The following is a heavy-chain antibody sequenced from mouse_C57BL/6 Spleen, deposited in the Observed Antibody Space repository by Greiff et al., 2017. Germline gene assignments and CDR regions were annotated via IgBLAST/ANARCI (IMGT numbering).Heavy chain of an antibody. D-gene: IGHD4-1*01. Sequence: VQLQQPGAELVKPGASVKLSCKASGYTFTSYWMHWVKQRPGQGLEWIGMIHPNSGSTNYNEKFKSKATLTVDKSSSTAYMQLSSLTSEDSAVYYCATRTGTSAMDYWGLGTSVTVSS. V-gene: IGHV1-64*01. CDR1: GYTFTSYW. CDR2: IHPNSGST. J-gene: IGHJ4*01. CDR3: ATRTGTSAMDY.